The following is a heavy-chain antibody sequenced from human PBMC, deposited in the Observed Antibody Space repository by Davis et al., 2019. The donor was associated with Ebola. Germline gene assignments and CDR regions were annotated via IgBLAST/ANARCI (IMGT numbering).Heavy chain of an antibody. J-gene: IGHJ6*03. CDR3: ASGDGRGSSYDMDV. Sequence: GESLKISCAASGFIFSNYWMSWVRQAPGKGPEWVAIIKQDGGETYYLDSVKGRFTISRDNAKNSLFLQMNSLRAEDTALYYCASGDGRGSSYDMDVWGQGTTVTVSS. V-gene: IGHV3-7*03. D-gene: IGHD5-12*01. CDR1: GFIFSNYW. CDR2: IKQDGGET.